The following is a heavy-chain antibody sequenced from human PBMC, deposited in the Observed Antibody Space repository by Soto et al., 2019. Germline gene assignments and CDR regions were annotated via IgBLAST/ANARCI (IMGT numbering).Heavy chain of an antibody. CDR1: GFTFSSYA. V-gene: IGHV3-30-3*01. J-gene: IGHJ6*02. Sequence: GGSLRLSCASSGFTFSSYAMHWVRQAPGKGLEWVAVISYDGSNKYYADSVKGRFTISRDNSKNTLYLQMNSLRAEDTAVYYCARDQMGATRSYYYYGMDVWGQGTTVTVSS. CDR3: ARDQMGATRSYYYYGMDV. CDR2: ISYDGSNK. D-gene: IGHD1-26*01.